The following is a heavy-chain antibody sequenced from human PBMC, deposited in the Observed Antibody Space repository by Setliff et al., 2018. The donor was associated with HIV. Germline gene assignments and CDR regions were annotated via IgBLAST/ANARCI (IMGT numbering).Heavy chain of an antibody. J-gene: IGHJ6*03. CDR1: GYTFTSYG. V-gene: IGHV1-18*01. CDR3: ARDSSFNMDV. CDR2: ISEYNGDT. Sequence: GASVKVSCKASGYTFTSYGITWVRQAPGQGLEWMGWISEYNGDTKYAQKLQGRVTMTKDTSTSTAYMELRSLRSDDTAVYYCARDSSFNMDVWGKGTTVTVSS.